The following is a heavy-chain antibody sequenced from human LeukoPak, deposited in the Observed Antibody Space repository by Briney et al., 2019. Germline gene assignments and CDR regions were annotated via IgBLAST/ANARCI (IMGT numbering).Heavy chain of an antibody. CDR2: FDPEDGET. Sequence: VASVKVSCRVSGYTLTELSMHWVRQAPGKGLEWMGGFDPEDGETIYAQKFQGRVTMTEDTSTDTAYMELSSLRSEDTAVYYCATLDQLWFDYWGQGTLVTVSS. V-gene: IGHV1-24*01. D-gene: IGHD5-18*01. J-gene: IGHJ4*02. CDR1: GYTLTELS. CDR3: ATLDQLWFDY.